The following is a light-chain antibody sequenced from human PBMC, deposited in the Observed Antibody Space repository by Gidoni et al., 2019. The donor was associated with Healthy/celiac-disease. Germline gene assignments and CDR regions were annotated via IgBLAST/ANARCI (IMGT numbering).Light chain of an antibody. V-gene: IGLV2-14*01. CDR3: SSYTSSSTLEV. CDR1: GSDVGGYNY. Sequence: QSALTQPASVSGSPGQSITISCTGTGSDVGGYNYVSWYQQHPSKAPKLMIYEVSNRPSGVSNRFSGSKSGNTASLTISGLQAEDEADYYCSSYTSSSTLEVFGTGTKVTVL. CDR2: EVS. J-gene: IGLJ1*01.